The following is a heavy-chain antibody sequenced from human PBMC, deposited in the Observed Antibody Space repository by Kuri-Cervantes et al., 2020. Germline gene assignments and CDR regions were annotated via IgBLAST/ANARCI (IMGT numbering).Heavy chain of an antibody. V-gene: IGHV3-23*01. D-gene: IGHD5-18*01. CDR1: GFTFSSYA. Sequence: GGSLRLSCAASGFTFSSYAMSWVRQAPGKGLEWVSAISGSGGSTYYADSVKGRFTISRDNSKNTLYLQMNSLRAEDTAVYYCAKDPRGYSYGPHDYWGQGTLVTVSS. CDR3: AKDPRGYSYGPHDY. J-gene: IGHJ4*02. CDR2: ISGSGGST.